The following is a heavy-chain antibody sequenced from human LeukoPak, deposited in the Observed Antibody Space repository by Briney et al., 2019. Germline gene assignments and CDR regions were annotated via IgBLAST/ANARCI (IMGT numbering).Heavy chain of an antibody. V-gene: IGHV3-7*04. Sequence: GGSLRLSCAASGFTFSSYWMSWVRQAPGKGLEWVANIKQDGSEKDYVDSVKGRFTISRDTAKNSLYLQMNSLRAEDTAVYYCARGRYSGYDLGTNMDVWGKGTTVTISS. CDR3: ARGRYSGYDLGTNMDV. D-gene: IGHD5-12*01. J-gene: IGHJ6*03. CDR2: IKQDGSEK. CDR1: GFTFSSYW.